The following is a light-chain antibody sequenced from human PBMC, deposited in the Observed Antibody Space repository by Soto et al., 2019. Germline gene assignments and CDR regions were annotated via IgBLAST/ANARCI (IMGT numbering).Light chain of an antibody. CDR2: GAS. V-gene: IGKV2-28*01. CDR3: HQYNYWPT. CDR1: QSLLHSNGYNY. Sequence: DIVMTQYTLSLPVTPGEAASISCRSSQSLLHSNGYNYLDWYLQKPGQSPQLLIYGASNLQSGVPSRFSGGGSGTEFTLTISSLQSEDFAVYYCHQYNYWPTFGQGTKVDIK. J-gene: IGKJ1*01.